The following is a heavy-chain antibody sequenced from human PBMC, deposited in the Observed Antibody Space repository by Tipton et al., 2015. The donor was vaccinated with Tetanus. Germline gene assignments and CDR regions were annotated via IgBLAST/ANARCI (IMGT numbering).Heavy chain of an antibody. CDR1: GYTFTGYY. CDR3: ARERGDSIYYGMDV. D-gene: IGHD2-21*01. CDR2: IDPNSGGT. V-gene: IGHV1-2*02. Sequence: QLVQSGAEVKKPGASVKVSCKASGYTFTGYYVYWVRQAPGQGLEWMGWIDPNSGGTVYAQKFQGRVTMTRDTSISTAYMELRSLRSADTAVYYCARERGDSIYYGMDVWGPGTTVTVS. J-gene: IGHJ6*02.